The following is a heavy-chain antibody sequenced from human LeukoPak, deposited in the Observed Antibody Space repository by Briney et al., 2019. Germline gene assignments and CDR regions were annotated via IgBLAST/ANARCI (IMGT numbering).Heavy chain of an antibody. CDR2: FSGSVDTT. V-gene: IGHV3-23*01. Sequence: GSLRLSFAASGFTFTSYAMSWVRQTPGKGLEWVSTFSGSVDTTYYADSVKGRFTISRDNSKNTLDLQMNSLGAEDTAVYYCAKATLPTCGGARCYYFDNWGQGTLVTVSS. D-gene: IGHD2-15*01. CDR3: AKATLPTCGGARCYYFDN. J-gene: IGHJ4*02. CDR1: GFTFTSYA.